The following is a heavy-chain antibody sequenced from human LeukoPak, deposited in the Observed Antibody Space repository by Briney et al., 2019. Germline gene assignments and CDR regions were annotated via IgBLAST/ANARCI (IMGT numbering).Heavy chain of an antibody. D-gene: IGHD3-22*01. CDR2: IRYDGSNK. V-gene: IGHV3-30*02. CDR3: AKDREVVVISFDY. Sequence: SCKASGYTFTGYYMHWVRQAPGKGLEWVAFIRYDGSNKYYADSVKGRFTISRDNSKNTLYLQMNSLRAEDTAVYYCAKDREVVVISFDYWGQGTLVTVSS. J-gene: IGHJ4*02. CDR1: GYTFTGYY.